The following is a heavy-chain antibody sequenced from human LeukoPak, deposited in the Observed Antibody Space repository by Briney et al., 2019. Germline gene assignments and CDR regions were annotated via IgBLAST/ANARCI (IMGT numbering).Heavy chain of an antibody. CDR1: GGSFSGYY. D-gene: IGHD3-10*01. V-gene: IGHV4-34*01. CDR3: ARGGKYYYGSGILQGWFDP. CDR2: TNHSGST. J-gene: IGHJ5*02. Sequence: SETLSLTCAVYGGSFSGYYWSWIRQPPGKGLEWIGETNHSGSTNYNPSLKSRVTISVDTSKNQFSLKLSSVTAADTAVYYCARGGKYYYGSGILQGWFDPWGQGTLVTVSS.